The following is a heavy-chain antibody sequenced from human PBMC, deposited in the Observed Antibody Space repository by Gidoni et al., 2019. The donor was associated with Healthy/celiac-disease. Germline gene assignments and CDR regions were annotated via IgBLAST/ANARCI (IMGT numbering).Heavy chain of an antibody. CDR2: IIPILGIA. V-gene: IGHV1-69*10. Sequence: QVQLVQSGAEVKKTGSSVKVSCKASGGTFSSYAISWVRQAPGQGLEWMGGIIPILGIANYAQKFQGRVTITADKSTSTAYMELSSLRSEDTAVYYCAREGEVGTAGTSDYWGQGTLVTVSS. CDR1: GGTFSSYA. J-gene: IGHJ4*02. D-gene: IGHD3-10*01. CDR3: AREGEVGTAGTSDY.